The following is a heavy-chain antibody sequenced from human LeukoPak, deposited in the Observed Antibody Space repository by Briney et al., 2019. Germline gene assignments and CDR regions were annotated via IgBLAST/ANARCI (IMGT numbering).Heavy chain of an antibody. Sequence: PSETLSLTCTVSGASISSGGYYWNWIRQPPGKGLEWIGYIYYSRSTSYSPSLKSRLTISVDTSKNQFSLKLSSVTAADTAVYYCARGLTMVRGDPNWFDPWGQGTLVTVSS. V-gene: IGHV4-30-4*02. CDR1: GASISSGGYY. D-gene: IGHD3-10*01. J-gene: IGHJ5*02. CDR2: IYYSRST. CDR3: ARGLTMVRGDPNWFDP.